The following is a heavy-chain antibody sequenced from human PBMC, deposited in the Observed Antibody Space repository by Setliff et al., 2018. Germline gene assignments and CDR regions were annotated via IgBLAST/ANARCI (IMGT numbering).Heavy chain of an antibody. CDR1: GGSISSYY. D-gene: IGHD3-22*01. CDR2: IYTSGST. CDR3: ARGSYYDSSGYSPDFFDY. Sequence: PSETLSLTCTVSGGSISSYYWSWIRQPQWKGLEWIGFIYTSGSTNYNPSLKSRGTISLHTSKNQFSMKLSSVTAADTAVYYFARGSYYDSSGYSPDFFDYWGQGTLVTVSS. J-gene: IGHJ4*02. V-gene: IGHV4-4*08.